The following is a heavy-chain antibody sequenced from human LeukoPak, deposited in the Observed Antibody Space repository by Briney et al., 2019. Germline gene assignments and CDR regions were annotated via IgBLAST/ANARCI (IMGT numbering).Heavy chain of an antibody. Sequence: PGGSLRLSCAASGFTFSSYSMNWVRQAPGKGLEWVSSISSSSSYIYYADSVKGRFTISRDNAKNSLYLQMNSLRAEDTAVYYCASDEGQLGQNYFDYWGQGTLVTVSS. D-gene: IGHD5-18*01. CDR1: GFTFSSYS. V-gene: IGHV3-21*01. CDR2: ISSSSSYI. J-gene: IGHJ4*02. CDR3: ASDEGQLGQNYFDY.